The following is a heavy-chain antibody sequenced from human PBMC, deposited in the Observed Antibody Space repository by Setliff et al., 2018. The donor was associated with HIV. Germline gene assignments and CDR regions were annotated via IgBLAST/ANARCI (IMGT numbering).Heavy chain of an antibody. CDR3: ARLSYYYDRSGYEYYFDL. V-gene: IGHV4-39*01. Sequence: SETLSLTCTVSGGSISSNSYYWGWIRQPPGKGLEWIGNMYYSGSTYYNPSLKSRVTISVDTSKNQFSLKLTSVTAADTAVFYCARLSYYYDRSGYEYYFDLWGQGTPVTVSS. CDR1: GGSISSNSYY. J-gene: IGHJ4*02. CDR2: MYYSGST. D-gene: IGHD3-22*01.